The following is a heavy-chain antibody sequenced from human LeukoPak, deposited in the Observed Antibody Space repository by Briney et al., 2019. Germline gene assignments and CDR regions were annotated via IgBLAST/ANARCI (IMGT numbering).Heavy chain of an antibody. Sequence: SETLSLTCTVSGGSISSYYWGWIRQPPGKGLEWIGSIYYSGSTYYNPSLKSRVTISVDTSKNQFSLKLSSVTAADTAVYYCARQWRAQLAADNWFDPWGQGTLVTVSS. D-gene: IGHD6-13*01. J-gene: IGHJ5*02. CDR2: IYYSGST. V-gene: IGHV4-39*07. CDR1: GGSISSYY. CDR3: ARQWRAQLAADNWFDP.